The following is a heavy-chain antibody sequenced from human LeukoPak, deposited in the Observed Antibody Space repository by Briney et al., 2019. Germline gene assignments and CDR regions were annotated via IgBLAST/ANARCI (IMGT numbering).Heavy chain of an antibody. V-gene: IGHV4-39*01. Sequence: SETLSLTCTVAVGSMSSSNYYWGWIRQPPGKGLEWIGSIYYSGSTHYNPSLKSRVTISVDTSKKQFFLKLSSVTAADTAVYYCARNVSMVRGVTRLNWFDPWGQGTLVTVSS. CDR2: IYYSGST. J-gene: IGHJ5*02. D-gene: IGHD3-10*01. CDR3: ARNVSMVRGVTRLNWFDP. CDR1: VGSMSSSNYY.